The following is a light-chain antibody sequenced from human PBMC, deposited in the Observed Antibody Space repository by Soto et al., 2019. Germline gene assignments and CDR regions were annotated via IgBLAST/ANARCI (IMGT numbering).Light chain of an antibody. J-gene: IGLJ1*01. CDR2: DDN. CDR1: SSNIGKYS. Sequence: QSVLTQPPSVSAAPGQKVTISCSGSSSNIGKYSVSWYQQVPGTAPKLLIYDDNKRPSGIPDRFSGSKSGTSATLGIAGLQTGDEADYYCGAWDSSLDAYVFATGTKVTVL. V-gene: IGLV1-51*01. CDR3: GAWDSSLDAYV.